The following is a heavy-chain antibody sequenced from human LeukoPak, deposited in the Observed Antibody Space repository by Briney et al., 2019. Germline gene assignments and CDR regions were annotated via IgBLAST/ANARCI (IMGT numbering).Heavy chain of an antibody. Sequence: GGSLRLSCAAYGFTFSSYWMSWVRQAPGKGLEWVANIKQDGTEKLYVDSVKGRFTISRDNVKNSLYLQMNSLRAEDTAVYFCAGGRGWLVDYWGQGTRVTVSS. CDR3: AGGRGWLVDY. V-gene: IGHV3-7*01. J-gene: IGHJ4*02. D-gene: IGHD3-22*01. CDR2: IKQDGTEK. CDR1: GFTFSSYW.